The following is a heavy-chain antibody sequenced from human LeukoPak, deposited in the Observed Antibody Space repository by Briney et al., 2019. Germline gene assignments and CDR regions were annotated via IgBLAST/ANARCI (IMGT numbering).Heavy chain of an antibody. Sequence: SETLSLTCTVSGGSISSYYWSWIRQPPGKGLEWIGYIYYSGSTNYNPSLKSRVTISVDTSKNQFSLKLSSVTAADTAVYYCARGVEYSSSSGLGYWGQGTLVTVSP. D-gene: IGHD6-6*01. V-gene: IGHV4-59*01. CDR1: GGSISSYY. J-gene: IGHJ4*02. CDR2: IYYSGST. CDR3: ARGVEYSSSSGLGY.